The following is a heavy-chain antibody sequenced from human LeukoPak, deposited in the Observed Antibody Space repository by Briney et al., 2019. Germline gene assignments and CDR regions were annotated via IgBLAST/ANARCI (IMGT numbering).Heavy chain of an antibody. CDR1: GGSISSYY. D-gene: IGHD2-2*01. J-gene: IGHJ3*02. Sequence: SETLSLTCTVSGGSISSYYWNWIRQPPGKGLEWIGSIYYSGSTNYNPSLKSRVTISVDTSKNQFSLNLTSVTAADTAVYYCARARCSSSNCPAKGAFDIWGQGTMVTVSS. V-gene: IGHV4-59*01. CDR3: ARARCSSSNCPAKGAFDI. CDR2: IYYSGST.